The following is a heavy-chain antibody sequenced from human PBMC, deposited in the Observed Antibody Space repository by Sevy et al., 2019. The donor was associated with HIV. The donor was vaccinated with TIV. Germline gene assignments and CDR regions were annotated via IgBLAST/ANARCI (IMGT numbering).Heavy chain of an antibody. Sequence: GGSLRLSCAASGFTFSSYDMHWVRQATGKGLEWVSAIGTAGDTYYPGSVKGRLTISSENAKNSLYLQMNSLRVGDTAVYYCARAYSSGWYDYWGQGTLVTVSS. V-gene: IGHV3-13*01. D-gene: IGHD6-19*01. CDR3: ARAYSSGWYDY. CDR2: IGTAGDT. CDR1: GFTFSSYD. J-gene: IGHJ4*02.